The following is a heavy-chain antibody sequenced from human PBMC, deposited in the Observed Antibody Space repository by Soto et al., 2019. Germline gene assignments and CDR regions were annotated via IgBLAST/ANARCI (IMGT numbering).Heavy chain of an antibody. CDR1: GASISGRGYS. CDR2: IYHAGGI. CDR3: ASLPGVPDY. J-gene: IGHJ4*02. D-gene: IGHD7-27*01. V-gene: IGHV4-30-2*01. Sequence: SETLSLTCTVSGASISGRGYSWAWIRQPPGKGLEWIGYIYHAGGIYYNLSLKSRVTISLDGSKNQFSLKLNSVTAADTAVYYCASLPGVPDYWGQGTLVTVSS.